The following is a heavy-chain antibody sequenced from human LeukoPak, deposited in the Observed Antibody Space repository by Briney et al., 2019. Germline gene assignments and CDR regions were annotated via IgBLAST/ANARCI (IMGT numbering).Heavy chain of an antibody. J-gene: IGHJ4*02. Sequence: GSLRLSCAVSGFTFSSYAMIWVRQAPGKGLEWVSGISGSGTRTYYADSVKGRFTISRDNSKNTLYLQMNSLRAEDTAVYFCAKDYNYDSAGYSVGYWGQGTLVTVSS. CDR2: ISGSGTRT. D-gene: IGHD3-22*01. CDR1: GFTFSSYA. CDR3: AKDYNYDSAGYSVGY. V-gene: IGHV3-23*01.